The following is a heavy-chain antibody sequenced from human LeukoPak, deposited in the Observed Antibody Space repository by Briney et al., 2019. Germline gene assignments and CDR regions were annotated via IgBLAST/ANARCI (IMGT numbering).Heavy chain of an antibody. Sequence: SVKVSCKASGYTFTSYAISWVRQAPGQGLEWMGGIIPIFGTANYAQKFQGRVTITADESTSTAYMGLSSLRSEDTAVYYCATETPGSYDSSGYYYYYYGMDVWGQGTTVTVSS. CDR3: ATETPGSYDSSGYYYYYYGMDV. CDR2: IIPIFGTA. V-gene: IGHV1-69*01. J-gene: IGHJ6*02. CDR1: GYTFTSYA. D-gene: IGHD3-22*01.